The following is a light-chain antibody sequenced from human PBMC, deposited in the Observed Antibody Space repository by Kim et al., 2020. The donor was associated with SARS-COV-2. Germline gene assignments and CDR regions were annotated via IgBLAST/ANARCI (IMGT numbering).Light chain of an antibody. J-gene: IGLJ3*02. V-gene: IGLV4-69*01. CDR1: SGHSSYD. CDR3: QTWGTGIRV. CDR2: VNSDGSH. Sequence: ASVKLTCTLNSGHSSYDIAWHQQQPEKGTRDLMKVNSDGSHSKGDGIPDRFSGSSSGAERYLTISSLQSEDEADYYCQTWGTGIRVFGGGTQLTVL.